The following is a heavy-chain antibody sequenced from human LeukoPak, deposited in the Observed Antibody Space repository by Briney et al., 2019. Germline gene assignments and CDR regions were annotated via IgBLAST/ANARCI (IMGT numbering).Heavy chain of an antibody. J-gene: IGHJ4*02. D-gene: IGHD3-3*01. CDR2: IYTSGST. Sequence: SETLSLTCTVSGGSISDYYWSWIRQPAGKGLEWIGRIYTSGSTNYNPSLKSRVAMSVDTSKNQSSLKLSSVTAADTAVYYCARGAKGYDFWSGYDWGQGTLVTVSS. CDR3: ARGAKGYDFWSGYD. CDR1: GGSISDYY. V-gene: IGHV4-4*07.